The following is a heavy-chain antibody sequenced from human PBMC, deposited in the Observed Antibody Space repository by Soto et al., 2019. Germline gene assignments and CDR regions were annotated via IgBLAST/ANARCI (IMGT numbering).Heavy chain of an antibody. Sequence: SETLSLTCTVYGGSISSYYWSWIRQPPGKGLEWIGYIYYSGSTNYNPSLKSRVTISVDTSKNQFSLKLSSVTAADTAVYYCARGYYYDSSEFDYWGQGTLVTVS. V-gene: IGHV4-59*01. J-gene: IGHJ4*02. CDR1: GGSISSYY. D-gene: IGHD3-22*01. CDR3: ARGYYYDSSEFDY. CDR2: IYYSGST.